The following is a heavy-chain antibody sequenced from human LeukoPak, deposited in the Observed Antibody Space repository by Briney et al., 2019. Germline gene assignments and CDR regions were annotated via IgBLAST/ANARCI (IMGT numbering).Heavy chain of an antibody. CDR1: GFTFSGYE. V-gene: IGHV3-48*03. CDR3: VRDGVPGHNVFDY. Sequence: GGSLRLSCAASGFTFSGYEINWVRQAPGKGLEWVSHISGSGVAIHYSDSVKGRFTISRDNAKNSLYLQMDSLRVEDAAVYYCVRDGVPGHNVFDYSGQGTPVIVSS. D-gene: IGHD1-14*01. J-gene: IGHJ4*02. CDR2: ISGSGVAI.